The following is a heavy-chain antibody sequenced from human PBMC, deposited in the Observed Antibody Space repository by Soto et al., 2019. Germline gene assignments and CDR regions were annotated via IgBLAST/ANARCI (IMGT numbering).Heavy chain of an antibody. CDR2: ISAYNGNT. CDR3: ARYYDSSGYSQRKDAFDI. CDR1: GYTFTSYG. V-gene: IGHV1-18*01. Sequence: ASVKVSCKASGYTFTSYGISWVRQAPGQGLEWMGWISAYNGNTNYAQKHQGRVTMTTDTSTSTAYMELRSLRSDDTAVYYCARYYDSSGYSQRKDAFDIWGQGTMVTVSS. D-gene: IGHD3-22*01. J-gene: IGHJ3*02.